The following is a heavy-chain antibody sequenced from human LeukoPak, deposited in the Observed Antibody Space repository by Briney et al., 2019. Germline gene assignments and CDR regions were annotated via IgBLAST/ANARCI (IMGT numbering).Heavy chain of an antibody. Sequence: PGGSLRLSCAAAGFTFSSYWMHWVRQAPGKGLVWVSRINSDGSSTSYADSVKGRFTISRDNAKNMLYLQMNSLRAEDTAVYYCARVPYYFDSSGYYYWGQGTLVTVSS. CDR3: ARVPYYFDSSGYYY. CDR1: GFTFSSYW. J-gene: IGHJ4*02. V-gene: IGHV3-74*01. D-gene: IGHD3-22*01. CDR2: INSDGSST.